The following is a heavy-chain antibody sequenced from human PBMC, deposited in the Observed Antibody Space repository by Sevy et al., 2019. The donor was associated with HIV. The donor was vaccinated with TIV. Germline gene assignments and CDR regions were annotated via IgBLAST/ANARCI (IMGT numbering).Heavy chain of an antibody. CDR2: ISSSGSTI. J-gene: IGHJ4*02. CDR1: GFTFSDYY. V-gene: IGHV3-11*01. D-gene: IGHD5-18*01. CDR3: ARDQYSQHGYSYGPLPFAY. Sequence: GGSLRLSCAASGFTFSDYYMSWIRQAPGKGLEWVSYISSSGSTIYYADSVKGRFTISRDNAKNSPYLQMNSMRAEDTAVYYCARDQYSQHGYSYGPLPFAYWGQGTLVTVSS.